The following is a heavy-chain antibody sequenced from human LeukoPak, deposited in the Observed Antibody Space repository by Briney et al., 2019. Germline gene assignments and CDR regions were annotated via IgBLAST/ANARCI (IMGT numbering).Heavy chain of an antibody. CDR3: AKVPNCSGGSCYSYYYYYMDV. V-gene: IGHV3-23*01. CDR1: GFTFSNYW. J-gene: IGHJ6*03. Sequence: PGGSLRLSCAVSGFTFSNYWMSWVRQAPGKGLEWVSAISGSGGSTYYADSVKGRFTISRDNSKNTLYLQMNSLRAEDTAVYYCAKVPNCSGGSCYSYYYYYMDVWGKGTTVTVSS. D-gene: IGHD2-15*01. CDR2: ISGSGGST.